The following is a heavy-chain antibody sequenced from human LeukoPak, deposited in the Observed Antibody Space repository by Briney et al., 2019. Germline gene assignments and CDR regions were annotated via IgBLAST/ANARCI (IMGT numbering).Heavy chain of an antibody. J-gene: IGHJ4*02. D-gene: IGHD7-27*01. CDR3: AKVEGLGFDY. V-gene: IGHV3-74*01. CDR2: INSDGSST. CDR1: GFTFSSYW. Sequence: GGSLRLSCAASGFTFSSYWMHWVHQAPGKGLVWVSRINSDGSSTSYADSVKGRFTISRDNAKNTLYLQMNSLRAEDTAVYYCAKVEGLGFDYWAREPWSPSPQ.